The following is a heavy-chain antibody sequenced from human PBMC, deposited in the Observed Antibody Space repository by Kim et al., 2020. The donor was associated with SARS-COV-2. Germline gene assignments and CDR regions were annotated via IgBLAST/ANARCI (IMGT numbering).Heavy chain of an antibody. D-gene: IGHD6-13*01. CDR2: IIPILGIA. Sequence: SVKVSCKASGGTFSSYAISWVRQAPGQGLEWMGRIIPILGIANYAQKFQGRVTITADKSTSTAYMELSSLRSEDTAVYYCARGLAAAAYYYGMDVWGQGTTVTVSS. V-gene: IGHV1-69*04. CDR1: GGTFSSYA. CDR3: ARGLAAAAYYYGMDV. J-gene: IGHJ6*02.